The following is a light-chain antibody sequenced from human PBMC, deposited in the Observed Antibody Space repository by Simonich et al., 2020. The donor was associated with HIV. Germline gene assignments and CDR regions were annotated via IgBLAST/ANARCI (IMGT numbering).Light chain of an antibody. V-gene: IGKV4-1*01. CDR2: WAS. CDR1: QSLLYSSNNKNY. J-gene: IGKJ2*01. Sequence: DIVMTQSPDSLAVSLGERATSNCKSSQSLLYSSNNKNYLAGYQQKPGQPPKLLIYWASTRESGVPDRFRGSGSGTDFTLTISSLQAEDVAVYYCQQDYSTPYTFGQGTKLEIK. CDR3: QQDYSTPYT.